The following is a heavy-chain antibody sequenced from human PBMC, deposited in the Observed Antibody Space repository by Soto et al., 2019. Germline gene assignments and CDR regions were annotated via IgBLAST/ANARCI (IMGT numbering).Heavy chain of an antibody. CDR3: ATLLIKLVTTPQSSYPLAS. V-gene: IGHV3-21*01. J-gene: IGHJ5*01. D-gene: IGHD1-26*01. Sequence: PGVTLGLCCAASGFTCSSYSMKWVRQAPGKGLECVASISSSSSYIYYTDSVKGRFTISRNNAKNSLYLQMNSLRAEDTAVYYCATLLIKLVTTPQSSYPLASCGQGTPVPASA. CDR1: GFTCSSYS. CDR2: ISSSSSYI.